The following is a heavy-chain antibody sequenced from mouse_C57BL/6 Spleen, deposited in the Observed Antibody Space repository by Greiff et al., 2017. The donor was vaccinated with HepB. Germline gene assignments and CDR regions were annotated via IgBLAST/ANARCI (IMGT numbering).Heavy chain of an antibody. CDR3: TQIYRGFDY. CDR1: GFNIKDDY. CDR2: IDPENGDT. V-gene: IGHV14-4*01. Sequence: EVQLVESGAELVRPGASVKLSCTASGFNIKDDYMHWVKQRPEQGLEWIGWIDPENGDTEYASKFQGKATITADTSSNTAYLQLSSLTSEDTAVYYCTQIYRGFDYWGQGTTLTVSS. D-gene: IGHD2-3*01. J-gene: IGHJ2*01.